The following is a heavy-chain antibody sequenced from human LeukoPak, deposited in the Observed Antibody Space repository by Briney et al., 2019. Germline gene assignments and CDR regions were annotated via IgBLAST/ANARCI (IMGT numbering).Heavy chain of an antibody. CDR1: GGYISSGGYY. CDR2: IYTSGST. CDR3: ARSSPQVYYYYYMDV. Sequence: SQTLSLTCTVSGGYISSGGYYWSWIRQPAGKGLEWIGRIYTSGSTNYNPSLKSRVTISVDTSKDQFSLKLSSVTAADWALDYCARSSPQVYYYYYMDVWGKGTTVTVSS. J-gene: IGHJ6*03. V-gene: IGHV4-61*02.